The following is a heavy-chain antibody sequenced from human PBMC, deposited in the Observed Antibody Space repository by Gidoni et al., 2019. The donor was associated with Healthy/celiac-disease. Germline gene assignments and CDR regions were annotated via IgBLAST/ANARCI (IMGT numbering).Heavy chain of an antibody. V-gene: IGHV1-2*02. CDR3: ARETLTSTEEGYYGIDV. CDR1: GYTFTGYY. J-gene: IGHJ6*02. Sequence: QVQLVQSGGEVKKPGASVKGSCKASGYTFTGYYMHWVRQAPGHGLEWMGWMNPNSGGSNYAQKFQGRVTMTRDTSISTAYMELSRLRSDATAVYYFARETLTSTEEGYYGIDVWGQVTTVTVSS. D-gene: IGHD4-17*01. CDR2: MNPNSGGS.